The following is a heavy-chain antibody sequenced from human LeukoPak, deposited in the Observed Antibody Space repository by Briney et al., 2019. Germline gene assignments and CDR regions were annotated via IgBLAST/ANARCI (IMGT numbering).Heavy chain of an antibody. D-gene: IGHD3-3*01. CDR1: GYPFTSFE. Sequence: ASVKVSCKASGYPFTSFEINWVRQVTGEGLEWMGWMKPDSGNSAFAQKFRDRVTLSSNSSINTAYMEVSSLGSDDTAVYFCARGTFDYDVVTGIHYYYMDVWGTGTTVTVSS. CDR2: MKPDSGNS. V-gene: IGHV1-8*01. J-gene: IGHJ6*03. CDR3: ARGTFDYDVVTGIHYYYMDV.